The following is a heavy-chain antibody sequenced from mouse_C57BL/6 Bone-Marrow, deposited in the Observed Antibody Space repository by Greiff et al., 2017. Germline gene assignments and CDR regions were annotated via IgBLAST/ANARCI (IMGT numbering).Heavy chain of an antibody. J-gene: IGHJ4*01. CDR2: IYPGDGAT. CDR3: ARGIYYGYAMDY. Sequence: QVQLKESGPELVKPGASVKISCQASGYAFSSSWLNWVKQRPGKGLEWIGRIYPGDGATNYNGKFKGKATRTADKSSSTAYMQLSSLTSEDSAVYFCARGIYYGYAMDYWGQGTSVTGSS. D-gene: IGHD1-1*01. V-gene: IGHV1-82*01. CDR1: GYAFSSSW.